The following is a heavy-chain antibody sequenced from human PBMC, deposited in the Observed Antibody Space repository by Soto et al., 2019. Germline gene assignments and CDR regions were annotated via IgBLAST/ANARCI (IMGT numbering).Heavy chain of an antibody. D-gene: IGHD2-2*01. CDR1: GFTFSSYA. V-gene: IGHV3-30-3*01. CDR2: MSYDGSNK. Sequence: PGGSLRLSCAASGFTFSSYAMHWVRQAPGKGLEWVAVMSYDGSNKYYADSVKGRFTISRDNSKNTLYLQMNSLRAEDTAVYYCAREGLVLVPTTVNSDYYYYAMDVWGQGTTVTVS. CDR3: AREGLVLVPTTVNSDYYYYAMDV. J-gene: IGHJ6*02.